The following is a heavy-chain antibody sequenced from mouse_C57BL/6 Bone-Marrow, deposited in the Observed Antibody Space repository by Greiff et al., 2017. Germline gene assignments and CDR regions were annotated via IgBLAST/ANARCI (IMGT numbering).Heavy chain of an antibody. D-gene: IGHD1-1*01. J-gene: IGHJ1*03. Sequence: VQLQQSGAELARPGASVKLSCKASGYTFTSYGISWVKQRTGQGLEWIGEIYPRSGNTYYNEKFKGKATLTADKSSSTAYMELRSLTSEDSAVYFCARCVTTVCPWGYFDVWGTGTTVTVSS. CDR1: GYTFTSYG. V-gene: IGHV1-81*01. CDR3: ARCVTTVCPWGYFDV. CDR2: IYPRSGNT.